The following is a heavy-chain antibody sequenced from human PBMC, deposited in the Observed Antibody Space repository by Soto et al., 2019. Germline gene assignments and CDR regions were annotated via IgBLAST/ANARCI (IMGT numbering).Heavy chain of an antibody. V-gene: IGHV3-11*01. CDR3: ARHRYYEGSVPGYGMDV. J-gene: IGHJ6*02. CDR2: ISSGGSFI. Sequence: LRLSCAASGFTFSDYYMSWIRQAPGKGLEYISYISSGGSFIYYADSVKGRFTISRDTAKTSLYLQMNSLRAEDTALYYCARHRYYEGSVPGYGMDVWGQGTTVTVSS. CDR1: GFTFSDYY. D-gene: IGHD3-16*01.